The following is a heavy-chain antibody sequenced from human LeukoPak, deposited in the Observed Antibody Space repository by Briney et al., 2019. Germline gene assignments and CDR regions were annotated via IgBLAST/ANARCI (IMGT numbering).Heavy chain of an antibody. CDR1: GYTFTGYY. CDR3: ARVSTIFTGSAYYYYFDY. CDR2: INPDSGDT. V-gene: IGHV1-2*02. D-gene: IGHD3-22*01. J-gene: IGHJ4*02. Sequence: APVMVSCKASGYTFTGYYIHWVRQAPGQGLEWMGWINPDSGDTNYAQQLQGRVTMTGDTSISTAYMELNRLGSDDTAVYYCARVSTIFTGSAYYYYFDYWGQGTLVTVSS.